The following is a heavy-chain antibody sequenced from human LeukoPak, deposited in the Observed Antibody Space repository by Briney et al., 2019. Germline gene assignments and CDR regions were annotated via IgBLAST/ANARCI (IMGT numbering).Heavy chain of an antibody. CDR3: ARARMGEYFDY. V-gene: IGHV4-34*01. Sequence: SETLSLTCAVYGGSFSGYYWSWIRQPPGKGLEWIGEINHSGSTNYNPSLKSRVTISLDTSKNQFSLKLSSVTAADTAVYYCARARMGEYFDYWGQGTLVTVSS. CDR1: GGSFSGYY. CDR2: INHSGST. D-gene: IGHD3-16*01. J-gene: IGHJ4*02.